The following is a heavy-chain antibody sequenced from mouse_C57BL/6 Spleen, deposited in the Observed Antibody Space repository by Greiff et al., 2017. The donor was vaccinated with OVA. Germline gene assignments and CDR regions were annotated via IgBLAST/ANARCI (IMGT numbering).Heavy chain of an antibody. D-gene: IGHD4-1*01. CDR3: ARANWADYYAMDY. V-gene: IGHV1-69*01. Sequence: QVQLQQPGAELVMPGASVKLSCKASGYTFTSYWMHWVKQRPGQGLEWIGEIDPSDSYTNYNQKFKGKSTLTVDKSSSTAYMQLSSLTSEDSAVYCCARANWADYYAMDYWGQGTSVTVSS. CDR1: GYTFTSYW. J-gene: IGHJ4*01. CDR2: IDPSDSYT.